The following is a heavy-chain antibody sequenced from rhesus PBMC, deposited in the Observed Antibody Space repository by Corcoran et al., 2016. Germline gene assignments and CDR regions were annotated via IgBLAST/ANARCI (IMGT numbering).Heavy chain of an antibody. Sequence: QVQLQESGPGLVKPSETLSLTCAVSGGSISGYWWTWIRQSPGKGLEWRGGIYGNSGGSESNPSLKSRVTLSIDTSKNQFSLKLTSVTVADTAVYFCVRRDFWSGHFDSWGQGVLVTVSS. V-gene: IGHV4-93*02. CDR3: VRRDFWSGHFDS. D-gene: IGHD3-3*01. CDR2: IYGNSGGS. J-gene: IGHJ4*01. CDR1: GGSISGYW.